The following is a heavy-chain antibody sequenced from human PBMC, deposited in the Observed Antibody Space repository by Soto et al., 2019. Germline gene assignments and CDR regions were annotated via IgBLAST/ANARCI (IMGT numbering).Heavy chain of an antibody. CDR2: IYPGDSDT. Sequence: GESLKISCKGSGYSFTTYWIDWVRQMPGKGLEWMGIIYPGDSDTRYSPSFQGQVTISVDKSTSTAYLQWSSLKASDTTIYYCARPQVLGSRYTGADVWGQGITVTVSS. V-gene: IGHV5-51*01. CDR1: GYSFTTYW. J-gene: IGHJ6*02. D-gene: IGHD3-10*01. CDR3: ARPQVLGSRYTGADV.